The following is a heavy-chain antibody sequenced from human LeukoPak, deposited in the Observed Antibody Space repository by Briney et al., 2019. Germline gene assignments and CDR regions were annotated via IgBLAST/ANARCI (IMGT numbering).Heavy chain of an antibody. CDR1: GFTFSSYG. CDR2: IRYDGSNK. V-gene: IGHV3-30*02. CDR3: AISPPRYSGYAGFENY. J-gene: IGHJ4*02. D-gene: IGHD5-12*01. Sequence: GGSLRLSCAASGFTFSSYGMHWVRQAPGKWLEWVAFIRYDGSNKYYADSVKGRFTISRDNSKNTLYLQMNSLRAEDTAVYYCAISPPRYSGYAGFENYWGQGTLVTVSS.